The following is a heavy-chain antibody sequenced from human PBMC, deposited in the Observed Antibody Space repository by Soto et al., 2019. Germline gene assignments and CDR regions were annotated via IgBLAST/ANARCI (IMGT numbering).Heavy chain of an antibody. CDR2: ISVQTTTT. D-gene: IGHD4-17*01. CDR3: ATLSLRTVSRGRFDS. CDR1: GFTFSNFA. V-gene: IGHV3-23*01. J-gene: IGHJ4*02. Sequence: VQLLESGGGLVQPGGSLRLSCAASGFTFSNFAMSWVRQAPGKGLEWVASISVQTTTTDYTDSVKDRFTISRDNPKNTLYLDMSSLTAGDTAVYYCATLSLRTVSRGRFDSWGQGTLVAVSS.